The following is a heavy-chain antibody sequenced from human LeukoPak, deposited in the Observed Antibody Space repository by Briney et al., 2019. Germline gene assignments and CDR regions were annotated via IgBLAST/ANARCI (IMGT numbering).Heavy chain of an antibody. CDR3: ARDRGETGTLFDY. CDR2: INHSGST. D-gene: IGHD1/OR15-1a*01. V-gene: IGHV4-34*01. CDR1: GGSFSGYY. Sequence: SETLSLTCAVYGGSFSGYYWSWIRQPPGKGLEWIGEINHSGSTNYNPSLKSRVTISVDASKNQFSLKLSSVTAADTAVYYCARDRGETGTLFDYWGQGTLVTVSS. J-gene: IGHJ4*02.